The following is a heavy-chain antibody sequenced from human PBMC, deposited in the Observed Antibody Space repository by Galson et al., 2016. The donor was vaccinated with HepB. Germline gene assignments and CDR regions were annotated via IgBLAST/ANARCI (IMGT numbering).Heavy chain of an antibody. Sequence: SVKVSCKASGYTFTSYYMHWVRQAPGQGLEWMGIINPSGGSTSYAQKFQGRVTMTRNTSISTAYMELSSLISEDTAGYYCARRSFGVVSNGMDVWGQGTTVTVSS. CDR2: INPSGGST. J-gene: IGHJ6*02. CDR1: GYTFTSYY. V-gene: IGHV1-46*01. D-gene: IGHD3-3*01. CDR3: ARRSFGVVSNGMDV.